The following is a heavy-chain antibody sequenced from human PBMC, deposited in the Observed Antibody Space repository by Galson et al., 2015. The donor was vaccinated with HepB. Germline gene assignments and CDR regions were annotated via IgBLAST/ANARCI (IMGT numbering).Heavy chain of an antibody. CDR1: GYTLTELS. Sequence: SVKVSCKVSGYTLTELSMHWVRQAPGKGLEWMGGFDPEDGETIYAQKFQGRVTMTEDTSTDTAYMELSSLRSEDTAMYYCATDGLYDFWSGWREGNWFDPWGQGTLVTVSS. D-gene: IGHD3-3*01. V-gene: IGHV1-24*01. CDR3: ATDGLYDFWSGWREGNWFDP. CDR2: FDPEDGET. J-gene: IGHJ5*02.